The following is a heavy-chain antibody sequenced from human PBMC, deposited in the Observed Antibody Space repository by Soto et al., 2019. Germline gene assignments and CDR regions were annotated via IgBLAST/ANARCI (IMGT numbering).Heavy chain of an antibody. V-gene: IGHV3-7*05. Sequence: EVQLVESGGGLVRPGGSLRLSCAASGFTFSSYWMNWVRQAPGKGLEWVANIKQDGTEKYYVDSVMGRFTISRDNAKNSLYLQMNSLRAEDTAVYYCARGRDLTVTTTVFFLGYFDLWGRGTLVTVSS. CDR2: IKQDGTEK. CDR3: ARGRDLTVTTTVFFLGYFDL. J-gene: IGHJ2*01. CDR1: GFTFSSYW. D-gene: IGHD4-17*01.